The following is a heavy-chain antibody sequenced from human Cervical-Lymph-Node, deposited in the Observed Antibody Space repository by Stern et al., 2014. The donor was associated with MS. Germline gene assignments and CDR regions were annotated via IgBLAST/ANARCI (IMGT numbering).Heavy chain of an antibody. J-gene: IGHJ4*02. V-gene: IGHV3-30-3*01. D-gene: IGHD6-25*01. CDR1: GFTFGRHS. CDR2: ISYDGSNQ. Sequence: VQLVESGGGVVQPGRSLRLSCATSGFTFGRHSMHWVRQAPGKGLEWVTIISYDGSNQHYADSVKGRFTISRDNSNNTLYLQMNSLRVEDTAMYYCARPAAARYFDYWGQGSQVTVSS. CDR3: ARPAAARYFDY.